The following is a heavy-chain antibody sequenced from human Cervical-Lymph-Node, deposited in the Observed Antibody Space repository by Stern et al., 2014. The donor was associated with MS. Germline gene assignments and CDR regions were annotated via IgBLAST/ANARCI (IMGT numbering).Heavy chain of an antibody. CDR2: LYPGDSDT. V-gene: IGHV5-51*01. CDR3: ARGYGDYAFDY. D-gene: IGHD4-17*01. CDR1: GYSFTANW. J-gene: IGHJ4*02. Sequence: EVHLVESGAEVKKPGESLKISCKGSGYSFTANWIAWVRQMPGKGLEWMGILYPGDSDTRYSPSFQGQVAISADKSISTAFLQWSSLKASDTAMYYCARGYGDYAFDYWGQGTLVTVSS.